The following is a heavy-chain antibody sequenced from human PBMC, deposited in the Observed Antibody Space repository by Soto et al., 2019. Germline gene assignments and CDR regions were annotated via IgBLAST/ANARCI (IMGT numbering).Heavy chain of an antibody. CDR2: IYYSGST. V-gene: IGHV4-31*03. CDR3: ARDSGEVRGVIGWFDP. D-gene: IGHD3-10*01. Sequence: QVQLQESGPGLVKPSQTLSLTCTVSGGSISSGGYYWSWIRQHPGKGLEWIGYIYYSGSTYYNPSLKSRVTISVDTSKYQFSLKLSSVTAADTAVYYCARDSGEVRGVIGWFDPWGQGTLVTVSS. CDR1: GGSISSGGYY. J-gene: IGHJ5*02.